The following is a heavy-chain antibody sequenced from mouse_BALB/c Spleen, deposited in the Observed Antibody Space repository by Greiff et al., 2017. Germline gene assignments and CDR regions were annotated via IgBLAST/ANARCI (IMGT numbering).Heavy chain of an antibody. CDR2: INPSTGYT. V-gene: IGHV1-7*01. CDR1: GYSFTSYW. Sequence: QVQLKQSGAELAKPGASVKMSCKASGYSFTSYWMHWVKQRPGQGLEWIGYINPSTGYTEYNQKFKDKATLTADKSSSTAYMQLSSLTSEDSAVYYCARYDYYGSTWFADWGQGTLVTVSA. D-gene: IGHD1-1*01. J-gene: IGHJ3*01. CDR3: ARYDYYGSTWFAD.